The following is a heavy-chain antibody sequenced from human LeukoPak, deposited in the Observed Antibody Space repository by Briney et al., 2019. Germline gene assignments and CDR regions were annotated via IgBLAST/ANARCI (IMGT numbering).Heavy chain of an antibody. V-gene: IGHV3-30*18. Sequence: GGSLRLSCAASAFTFTNYGMHWVRQAPGKGLEWLAVISYDGNNKHYSDPVKGRFTVSRDNSKNTLYVQMNSLTPEDTAVYYCAKGGASVTRYVDYWGQGTLVTVSS. CDR1: AFTFTNYG. CDR3: AKGGASVTRYVDY. D-gene: IGHD4-17*01. CDR2: ISYDGNNK. J-gene: IGHJ4*02.